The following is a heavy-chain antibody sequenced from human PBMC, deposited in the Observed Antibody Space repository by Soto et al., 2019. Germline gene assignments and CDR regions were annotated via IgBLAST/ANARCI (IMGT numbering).Heavy chain of an antibody. D-gene: IGHD3-22*01. J-gene: IGHJ3*02. CDR3: AREVDTDDAFDI. CDR1: VGSFRSCSCY. CDR2: IYYSGST. Sequence: TSEPLCLPSTVSVGSFRSCSCYWSWIRQPPGKGLEWIGYIYYSGSTNYNPSLKSRVTISVDTSKNQFSLKLSSVTAADTAVYYCAREVDTDDAFDIWGQGTMVT. V-gene: IGHV4-61*01.